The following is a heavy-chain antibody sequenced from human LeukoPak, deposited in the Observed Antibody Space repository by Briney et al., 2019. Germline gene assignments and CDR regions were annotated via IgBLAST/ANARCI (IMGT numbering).Heavy chain of an antibody. D-gene: IGHD3-3*01. CDR3: ARTPITIFGVVPYYFDY. J-gene: IGHJ4*02. CDR2: ISAYNGNT. Sequence: ASVKVSCKASGYTFTSYGISWVRQAPGQGLEWMGWISAYNGNTNYAQKLQGRVTMTTDTSTSTAYMELRSLRSDDTAVYYCARTPITIFGVVPYYFDYWGQGTLVTVSS. CDR1: GYTFTSYG. V-gene: IGHV1-18*01.